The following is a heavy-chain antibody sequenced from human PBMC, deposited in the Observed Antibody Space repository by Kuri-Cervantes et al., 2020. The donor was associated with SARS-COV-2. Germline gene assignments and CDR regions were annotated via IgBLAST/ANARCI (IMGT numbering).Heavy chain of an antibody. CDR1: GFTFSAYS. CDR2: ISSGSEYI. J-gene: IGHJ4*02. V-gene: IGHV3-21*01. CDR3: ARPGAGYRRNPPDY. D-gene: IGHD6-13*01. Sequence: GGSLRLSCAASGFTFSAYSMNWVRQAPGKGLEWVSSISSGSEYILYADSAKGRFTISRDNSKNTLYLQMNSLRAEDTAVYYCARPGAGYRRNPPDYWGQGTLVTVSS.